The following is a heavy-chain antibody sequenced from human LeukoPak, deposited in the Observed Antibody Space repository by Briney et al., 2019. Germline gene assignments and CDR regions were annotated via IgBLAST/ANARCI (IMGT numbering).Heavy chain of an antibody. J-gene: IGHJ3*02. D-gene: IGHD3-9*01. Sequence: PGGSLRLSCAASGFTFSDYAMSWVRQAPGKGLEWVSDIRASSGITYYADSVKGRFTISRDNAKNTLYLQMNSLRAEDTAVYYCAKDDDYYDILTAYAFDIWGQGTMVTVSS. CDR3: AKDDDYYDILTAYAFDI. V-gene: IGHV3-23*01. CDR2: IRASSGIT. CDR1: GFTFSDYA.